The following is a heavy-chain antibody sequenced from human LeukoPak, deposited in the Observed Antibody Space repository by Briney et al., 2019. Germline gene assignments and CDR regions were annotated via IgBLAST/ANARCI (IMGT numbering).Heavy chain of an antibody. J-gene: IGHJ4*02. D-gene: IGHD3-3*01. V-gene: IGHV3-23*01. Sequence: QTGRSLRLSCAASAFTFSSYAINWVRQAPGKWLGWVPEISGSGDNTYDADSVQGRFTISRDNSKNTLYLQMNSLRAEDTAVYYCAKVGQPWSIWSYFDSWGQGSLVTVSS. CDR1: AFTFSSYA. CDR2: ISGSGDNT. CDR3: AKVGQPWSIWSYFDS.